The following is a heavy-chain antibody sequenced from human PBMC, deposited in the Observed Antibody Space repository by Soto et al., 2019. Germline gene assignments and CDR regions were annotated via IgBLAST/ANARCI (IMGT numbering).Heavy chain of an antibody. Sequence: PGGSLRLSCAASGFTFGSYSMSWVRQAPGKWLEWVSAITDGGGVTYYADSVKGRFTISRDNSKNTLYLQVNSLRAEDTAIYYCARRGAGRGYFDSWGQGALVTVSS. CDR3: ARRGAGRGYFDS. CDR1: GFTFGSYS. V-gene: IGHV3-23*01. CDR2: ITDGGGVT. J-gene: IGHJ4*02. D-gene: IGHD2-15*01.